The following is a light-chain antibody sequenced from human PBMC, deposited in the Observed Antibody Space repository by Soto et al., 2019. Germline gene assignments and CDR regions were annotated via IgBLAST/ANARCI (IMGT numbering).Light chain of an antibody. J-gene: IGLJ2*01. Sequence: QSVLTQPPSASGTPGHRVTISCSGSSSNIGINYVYWYQQLPGTATKLLIYRNIQRPSEVPDPISGSKSGTSASLAISGLRYEVEADYYCAAWEHGLSGHVVFGGGTKLTVL. CDR1: SSNIGINY. CDR2: RNI. V-gene: IGLV1-47*01. CDR3: AAWEHGLSGHVV.